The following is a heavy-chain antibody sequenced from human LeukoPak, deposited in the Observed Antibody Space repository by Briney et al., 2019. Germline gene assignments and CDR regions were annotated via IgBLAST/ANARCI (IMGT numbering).Heavy chain of an antibody. CDR2: IYYSGST. D-gene: IGHD1-1*01. CDR1: GGSISSYY. V-gene: IGHV4-59*01. Sequence: DPSETLSLTCTVSGGSISSYYWSWIRQPPGKGLEWIGYIYYSGSTNYNPSPKSRVTISVDTSKNQFSLKLSSVTAADTAVYYCAREQLTLADLPHNWFDPWGQGTLVTVSS. CDR3: AREQLTLADLPHNWFDP. J-gene: IGHJ5*02.